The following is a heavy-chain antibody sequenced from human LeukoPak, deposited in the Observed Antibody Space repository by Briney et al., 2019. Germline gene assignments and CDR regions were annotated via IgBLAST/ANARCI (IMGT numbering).Heavy chain of an antibody. Sequence: ASVKVSCKASGYTFTSYGISWVRQAPGQGLEWMGGIIPIFGTANYAQKFQGRVTITADESTSTAYMELSSLRSEDTAVYYCARSPVRDGYNYYYFDYWGQGTLVTVSS. V-gene: IGHV1-69*13. J-gene: IGHJ4*02. CDR3: ARSPVRDGYNYYYFDY. CDR2: IIPIFGTA. CDR1: GYTFTSYG. D-gene: IGHD5-24*01.